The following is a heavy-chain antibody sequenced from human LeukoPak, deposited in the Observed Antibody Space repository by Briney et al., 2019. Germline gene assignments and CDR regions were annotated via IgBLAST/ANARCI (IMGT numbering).Heavy chain of an antibody. V-gene: IGHV1-46*01. CDR3: ARGGDDYNWDY. Sequence: ASVKVSCKASGYTFTNYYIHWVRQAPGQGLEWMGIINPSGGGTSYAQKFQGRVTMTRDTSTSTVYMELSSLRSEDTAVYYCARGGDDYNWDYWDQGTLVTVSS. J-gene: IGHJ4*02. CDR2: INPSGGGT. CDR1: GYTFTNYY. D-gene: IGHD5-24*01.